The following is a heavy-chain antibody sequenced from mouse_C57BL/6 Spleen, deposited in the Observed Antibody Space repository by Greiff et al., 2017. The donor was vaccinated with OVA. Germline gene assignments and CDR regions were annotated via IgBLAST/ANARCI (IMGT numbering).Heavy chain of an antibody. CDR1: GYSFTSYY. J-gene: IGHJ4*01. Sequence: QVQLQQSGPELVKPGASVKISCKASGYSFTSYYIHWVKQRPGQGLEWIGWIYPGSGNTKYNEKFKGKATLTADTSSSTAYMQLSSLTSEDSAVYYCARDYGYDHNYAMDYWGQGTSVTVSS. D-gene: IGHD2-2*01. CDR2: IYPGSGNT. V-gene: IGHV1-66*01. CDR3: ARDYGYDHNYAMDY.